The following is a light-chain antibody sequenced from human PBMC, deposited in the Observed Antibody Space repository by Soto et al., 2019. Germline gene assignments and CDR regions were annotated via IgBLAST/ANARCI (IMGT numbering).Light chain of an antibody. Sequence: QSALTQPPSASGSPGQSVTISCTGTSSDVGGYNYVSWYQQHPGKAPKLMIYEVSKRPSGVADRFSGSKSGNTASLTVDGLPAEDEADYYCSSYAGSNATYVFGTGTKLTVL. CDR3: SSYAGSNATYV. CDR2: EVS. CDR1: SSDVGGYNY. V-gene: IGLV2-8*01. J-gene: IGLJ1*01.